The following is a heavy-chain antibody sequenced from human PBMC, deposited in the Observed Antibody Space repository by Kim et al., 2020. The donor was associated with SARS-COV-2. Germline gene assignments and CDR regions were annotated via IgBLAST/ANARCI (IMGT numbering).Heavy chain of an antibody. J-gene: IGHJ4*02. V-gene: IGHV4-39*01. D-gene: IGHD6-6*01. CDR3: ARQGDSSSLPLDY. Sequence: YTPSLKSRVTISVHTAKNPFSLKLSSVTAADTAVYYCARQGDSSSLPLDYWGQGTLVTVSS.